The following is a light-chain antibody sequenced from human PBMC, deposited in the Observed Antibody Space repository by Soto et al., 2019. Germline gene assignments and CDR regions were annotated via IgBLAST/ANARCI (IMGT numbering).Light chain of an antibody. Sequence: DIQMTQSPSTLSASVGDRVTITCRASQSISSWLAWYQQKPGKAPKLLIYKASSLESGVPSRFSASGSGTEFTLTISSLQTDDFATYYCQQYNSYSWTFGQGTKVEIK. V-gene: IGKV1-5*03. J-gene: IGKJ1*01. CDR3: QQYNSYSWT. CDR1: QSISSW. CDR2: KAS.